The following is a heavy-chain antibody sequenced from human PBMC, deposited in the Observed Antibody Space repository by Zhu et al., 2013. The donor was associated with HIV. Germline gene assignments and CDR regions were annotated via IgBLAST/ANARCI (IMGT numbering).Heavy chain of an antibody. D-gene: IGHD5-12*01. CDR2: INPSGGST. V-gene: IGHV1-46*01. J-gene: IGHJ6*02. CDR1: GYTFTSYY. Sequence: QVQLVQSGAEVKKPGASVKVSCKASGYTFTSYYMHWVRQAPGQGLEWMGIINPSGGSTSYAQKFQGRVTMTRDTSTSTVYMELSSLRSEDTAVYYCARGYMVAFYYYYGMDVWGQGTTVTVSS. CDR3: ARGYMVAFYYYYGMDV.